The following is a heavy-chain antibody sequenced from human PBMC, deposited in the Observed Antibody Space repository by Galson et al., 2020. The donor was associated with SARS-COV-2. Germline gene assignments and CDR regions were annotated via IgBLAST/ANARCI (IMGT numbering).Heavy chain of an antibody. CDR1: GYLFTRYG. CDR3: ARYEAYCGGDCYEDRVEAYYYDGMDV. Sequence: ASVKVSCKASGYLFTRYGITWVRQAPGQGLEWMGWISAFNGNTNYAQKLQDRVTMTTDTSTSTAYMELRSLRSDDTAVYYCARYEAYCGGDCYEDRVEAYYYDGMDVWGQGTTVTVSS. CDR2: ISAFNGNT. D-gene: IGHD2-21*02. V-gene: IGHV1-18*04. J-gene: IGHJ6*02.